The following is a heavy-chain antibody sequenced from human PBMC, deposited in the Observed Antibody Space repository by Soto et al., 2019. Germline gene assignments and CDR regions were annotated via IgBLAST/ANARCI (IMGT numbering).Heavy chain of an antibody. D-gene: IGHD2-15*01. J-gene: IGHJ4*02. Sequence: EVTLVESGGGLVQPGGSLRLSCAASGFTFSNYNMNWVRQAPGKGLEWVSYISSSSGTIYYADSVKGRFTISRDNAKNSLYLQMNSLRYEDTAVYYCARGRDCSGGSCYALGDYWGQGTLVTVSS. V-gene: IGHV3-48*02. CDR2: ISSSSGTI. CDR1: GFTFSNYN. CDR3: ARGRDCSGGSCYALGDY.